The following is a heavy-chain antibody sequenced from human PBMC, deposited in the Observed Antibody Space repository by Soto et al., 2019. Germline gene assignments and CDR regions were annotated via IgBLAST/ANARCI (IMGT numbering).Heavy chain of an antibody. CDR3: AREYCSGGSCSNYYFDY. Sequence: GGSLRLSCAASGFTVSSNYMSWVRQAPGKGLEWVSVIYSGGSTYYADSVKGRFTISRDNSKNTLYLQMNSLRAEDTAVYYCAREYCSGGSCSNYYFDYWGQGTLVTVSS. CDR1: GFTVSSNY. V-gene: IGHV3-66*01. CDR2: IYSGGST. J-gene: IGHJ4*02. D-gene: IGHD2-15*01.